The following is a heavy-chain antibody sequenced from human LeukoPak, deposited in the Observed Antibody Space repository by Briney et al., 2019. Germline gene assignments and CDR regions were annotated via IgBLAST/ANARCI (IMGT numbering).Heavy chain of an antibody. CDR1: GGTFSSYA. Sequence: GASVKVSCKASGGTFSSYAISWVRQAPGQGLEWMGGIIPIFGTANYAQKFQGRVTITADESTSTAYMELSSLRSEDTAVYYCAVPQGSGSYYWAVDYWGQGTLVTVSS. D-gene: IGHD3-10*01. J-gene: IGHJ4*02. V-gene: IGHV1-69*01. CDR2: IIPIFGTA. CDR3: AVPQGSGSYYWAVDY.